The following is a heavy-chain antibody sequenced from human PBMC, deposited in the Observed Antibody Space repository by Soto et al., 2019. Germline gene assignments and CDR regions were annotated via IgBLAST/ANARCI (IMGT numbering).Heavy chain of an antibody. CDR2: INTYNGNT. V-gene: IGHV1-18*01. J-gene: IGHJ3*02. CDR1: GYTFSSYG. Sequence: ASVKVSCKASGYTFSSYGISWVRQAPGQGLEWMGWINTYNGNTNYVRKLQGRVTMTTDTSTSTAYMELRSLRSDDTAVYYCARKIAATQDDAFDIWGQGTMVTVSS. CDR3: ARKIAATQDDAFDI. D-gene: IGHD6-6*01.